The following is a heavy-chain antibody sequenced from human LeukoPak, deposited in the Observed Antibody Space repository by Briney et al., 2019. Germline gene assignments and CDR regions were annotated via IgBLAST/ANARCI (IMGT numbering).Heavy chain of an antibody. CDR1: GGSISSGSYY. CDR3: ARLPLLDYYDSSGYYRDY. V-gene: IGHV4-61*02. J-gene: IGHJ4*02. D-gene: IGHD3-22*01. Sequence: PSETLSLTCTVSGGSISSGSYYWSWIRQPAGKGLEWIGRIYTSGSTNYNPSLKSRVTISVDTSKNQFSLKLSSVTAADTAVYYCARLPLLDYYDSSGYYRDYWGQGTLVTVSS. CDR2: IYTSGST.